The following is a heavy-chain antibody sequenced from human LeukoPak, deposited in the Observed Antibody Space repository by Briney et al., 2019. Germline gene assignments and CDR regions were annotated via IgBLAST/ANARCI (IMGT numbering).Heavy chain of an antibody. CDR3: ARGDPTVTTKQNFDY. D-gene: IGHD4-17*01. Sequence: GRSLRLSCAASGFSFSNYDMHWVRQAPGKGLEWVAVIWYDGSNKYYADSVKGRFTISRDNSRNTLYLQMNSLRVEDTAVYYCARGDPTVTTKQNFDYWGQGTLVTVSS. V-gene: IGHV3-33*01. CDR2: IWYDGSNK. CDR1: GFSFSNYD. J-gene: IGHJ4*02.